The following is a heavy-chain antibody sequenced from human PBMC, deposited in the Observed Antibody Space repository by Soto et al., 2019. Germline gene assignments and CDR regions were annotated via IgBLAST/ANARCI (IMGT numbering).Heavy chain of an antibody. J-gene: IGHJ4*02. CDR2: IHYSGST. Sequence: QVQLQESGPGLVRPSETLSLTCTVSGASISSYYWSWIRQPPGKGLEWIGYIHYSGSTDYNPSLQRRATMSVDTYKNQFPLRLSSVTAADTAEYYCARRATRGSLVYWGQGTLVTVSS. CDR1: GASISSYY. V-gene: IGHV4-59*08. D-gene: IGHD2-15*01. CDR3: ARRATRGSLVY.